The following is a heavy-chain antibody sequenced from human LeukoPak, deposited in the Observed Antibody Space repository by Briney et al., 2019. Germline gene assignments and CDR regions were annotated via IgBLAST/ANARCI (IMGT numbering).Heavy chain of an antibody. CDR3: ARQHTTMVRGVISFDP. CDR2: IYPGDSDT. D-gene: IGHD3-10*01. V-gene: IGHV5-51*01. CDR1: GYSFTSYW. J-gene: IGHJ5*02. Sequence: PGESLKISCKGSGYSFTSYWIGWVRQMPGKGLEWMGIIYPGDSDTRYSPSFQGQVTISADKSISTAYLQWSSLKASDTAMYYCARQHTTMVRGVISFDPWGQGTLVTVSS.